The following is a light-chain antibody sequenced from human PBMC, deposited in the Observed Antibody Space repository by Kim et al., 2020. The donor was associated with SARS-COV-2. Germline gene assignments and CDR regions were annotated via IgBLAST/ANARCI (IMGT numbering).Light chain of an antibody. CDR1: QDINSY. V-gene: IGKV1-9*01. CDR2: AAS. CDR3: QNPLSYPVP. Sequence: DIQLTQSPSFLSPSVGDRVTITCRASQDINSYLAWYQQKPGKAPKLLIYAASTLQSGVPSRFSGSGSGTEFTLTISSLQPEDFATYYCQNPLSYPVPFGGGTKVDIK. J-gene: IGKJ4*01.